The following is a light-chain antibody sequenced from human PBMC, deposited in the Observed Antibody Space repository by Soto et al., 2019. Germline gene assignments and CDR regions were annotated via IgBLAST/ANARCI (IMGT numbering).Light chain of an antibody. CDR2: GAS. J-gene: IGKJ2*01. V-gene: IGKV3-20*01. CDR1: QSVISTY. CDR3: QQFGSSPTT. Sequence: IVLPQSPGTLSLSPGERATLSCRASQSVISTYLAWYQQQPGQAPRLLLYGASNRATGIPDRFSGSGSGTDFTLTITRLESEDFAVYFCQQFGSSPTTFGQGTKLDIK.